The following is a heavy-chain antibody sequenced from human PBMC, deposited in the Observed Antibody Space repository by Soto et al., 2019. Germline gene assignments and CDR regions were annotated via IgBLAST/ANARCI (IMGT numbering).Heavy chain of an antibody. V-gene: IGHV3-15*01. J-gene: IGHJ4*02. CDR1: GFTFSNAW. Sequence: PGGSLRLSCTASGFTFSNAWMNWVRQAPGKGLEWVARIKNKPDGGTIDYAAPVKGRFTISRDDSKNTLYVQMNSLESEDTAVYYCSTGGYYFDYWGQGTLVTVSS. CDR3: STGGYYFDY. CDR2: IKNKPDGGTI.